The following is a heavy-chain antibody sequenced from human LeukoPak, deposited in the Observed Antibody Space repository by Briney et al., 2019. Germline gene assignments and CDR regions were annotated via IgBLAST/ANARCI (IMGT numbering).Heavy chain of an antibody. J-gene: IGHJ5*02. V-gene: IGHV1-46*01. CDR1: GYTFTSYY. Sequence: ASVKVSCKASGYTFTSYYMHWVRQAPGQGLEWMGIINPSGGSTSYAQKFQGRVTMTRDTSTSTVYMELSSLRSEDTAVYYCARDRITMVRGVYNWFDPWGQGTLVTVSS. CDR2: INPSGGST. CDR3: ARDRITMVRGVYNWFDP. D-gene: IGHD3-10*01.